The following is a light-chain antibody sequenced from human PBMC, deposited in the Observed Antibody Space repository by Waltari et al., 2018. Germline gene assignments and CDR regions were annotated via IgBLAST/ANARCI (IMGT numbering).Light chain of an antibody. CDR1: SSNIRCHF. CDR3: AAWDDSLSRWL. V-gene: IGLV1-47*01. J-gene: IGLJ3*02. Sequence: QSVLTQPPLASGTNGQRATISCSGRSSNIRCHFVYWYQHVPGAAPKLLIYRNNPRPSGVPDRFTGSKSGTSASLAISGLRSEDEADYYCAAWDDSLSRWLLGGGTKLTVL. CDR2: RNN.